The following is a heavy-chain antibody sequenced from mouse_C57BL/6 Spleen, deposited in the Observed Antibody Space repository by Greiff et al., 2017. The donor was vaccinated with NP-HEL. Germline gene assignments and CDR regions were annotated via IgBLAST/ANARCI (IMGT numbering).Heavy chain of an antibody. CDR1: GYTFTSYW. V-gene: IGHV1-64*01. J-gene: IGHJ3*01. Sequence: VQLQQSGAELVKPGASVKLSCKASGYTFTSYWMHWVKQSPGQGLEWIGVIHPNSGSTNYNEKFTSKATLTVDKSSSTAYMQLSSLTSEDSAVFYCGTYYNKDWLAYWGQGTLVTVSA. CDR2: IHPNSGST. CDR3: GTYYNKDWLAY. D-gene: IGHD2-5*01.